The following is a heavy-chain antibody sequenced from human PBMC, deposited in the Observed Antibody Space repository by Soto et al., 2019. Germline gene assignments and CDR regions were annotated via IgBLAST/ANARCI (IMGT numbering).Heavy chain of an antibody. CDR1: GGSISNYY. V-gene: IGHV4-59*01. D-gene: IGHD2-8*02. CDR2: IYFSGFT. J-gene: IGHJ4*02. CDR3: ATAPTGRYWGFFDS. Sequence: TLSLTCTVSGGSISNYYWNWFRQPPGEGLEWIGYIYFSGFTNYNPSLKSRVAISLDMSRFQFSLKLASVTAADTAVYYCATAPTGRYWGFFDSWGRGTLVTVSS.